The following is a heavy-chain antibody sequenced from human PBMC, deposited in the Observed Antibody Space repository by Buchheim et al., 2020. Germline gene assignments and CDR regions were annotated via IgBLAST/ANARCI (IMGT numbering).Heavy chain of an antibody. V-gene: IGHV3-30*18. J-gene: IGHJ5*02. CDR3: AKSSSSAKWDWFDP. Sequence: QVQLVESGGGVVQPGRSLRLSCAASGFTFSSYGMHWVRQAPGKGLEWVAVISYDGSNKYYADSVKGRFTLSRDNSKNTLYLQMNSLRAEDTAVYYCAKSSSSAKWDWFDPWGQGTL. CDR1: GFTFSSYG. CDR2: ISYDGSNK. D-gene: IGHD6-6*01.